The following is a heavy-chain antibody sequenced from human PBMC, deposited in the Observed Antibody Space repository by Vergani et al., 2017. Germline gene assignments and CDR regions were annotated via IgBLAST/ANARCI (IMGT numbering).Heavy chain of an antibody. CDR2: INPSGGST. Sequence: QVQLVQSGAEVKKLGASVKVSCKASGYTFTSYYMHWVRQAPGQGLEWMGIINPSGGSTSYAQKFQGRVTMTRDTSTSTVYMELSSLRSEDTAVYYCARDLRDGYNEYYFDYWGQGTLVTVSS. CDR3: ARDLRDGYNEYYFDY. J-gene: IGHJ4*02. D-gene: IGHD5-24*01. CDR1: GYTFTSYY. V-gene: IGHV1-46*03.